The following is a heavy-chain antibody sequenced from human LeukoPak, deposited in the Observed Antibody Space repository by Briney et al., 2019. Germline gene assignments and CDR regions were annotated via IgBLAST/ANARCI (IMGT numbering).Heavy chain of an antibody. CDR2: IYSDGST. J-gene: IGHJ4*02. CDR3: ARVWFGDKSHFDS. CDR1: GFTVSSSH. Sequence: GGSLRLSCAASGFTVSSSHMSWVRQAPGKGLEWVSVIYSDGSTYYAASVSGRFTISRVNSKDTVSLQMNGLRAEDTAVYYCARVWFGDKSHFDSWGQGTLVTVSS. V-gene: IGHV3-53*01. D-gene: IGHD3-10*01.